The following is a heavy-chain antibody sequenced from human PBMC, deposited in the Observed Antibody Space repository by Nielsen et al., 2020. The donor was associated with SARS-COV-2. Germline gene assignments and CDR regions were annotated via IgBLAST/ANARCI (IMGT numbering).Heavy chain of an antibody. Sequence: GGSLRLSCAASGFSPRNYDTHWVRQPTGKGLEWPATVGTAGDTYYPASVKGRFTISRDNAKNSLYLQIDSLRDGDTAVYYCARGWYSSSVYYYYGVDVWGQGTTVTVSS. CDR1: GFSPRNYD. D-gene: IGHD6-19*01. CDR2: VGTAGDT. V-gene: IGHV3-13*01. CDR3: ARGWYSSSVYYYYGVDV. J-gene: IGHJ6*02.